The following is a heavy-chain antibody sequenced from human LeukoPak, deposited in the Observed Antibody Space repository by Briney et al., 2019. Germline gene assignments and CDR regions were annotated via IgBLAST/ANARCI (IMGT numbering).Heavy chain of an antibody. J-gene: IGHJ4*02. CDR3: ARDRLDTAMVTPFDY. CDR2: IYYSGST. Sequence: SETLSLTCTVSGGSISSYYWSWIRQPPGKGLEWIGYIYYSGSTNYNPSLKSRVTISVDTSKNQFSLKLSSVTAADTAVYYCARDRLDTAMVTPFDYWGQGTLVTVSS. V-gene: IGHV4-59*01. CDR1: GGSISSYY. D-gene: IGHD5-18*01.